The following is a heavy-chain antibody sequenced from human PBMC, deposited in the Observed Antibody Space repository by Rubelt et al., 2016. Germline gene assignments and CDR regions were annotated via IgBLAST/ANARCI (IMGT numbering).Heavy chain of an antibody. J-gene: IGHJ3*02. CDR2: IYYSGST. D-gene: IGHD1-26*01. V-gene: IGHV4-39*07. CDR3: AFAFGSQGAFDI. Sequence: QLQLQESGPGLVKPSETLSLTCTVSGGSISSSSYYWGWIRQPPGKGLEWIGSIYYSGSTDYTPSLKSRLTRSGDTSKNQFSRKLSSVTAADTAVDYCAFAFGSQGAFDIWGQGTMVTVSS. CDR1: GGSISSSSYY.